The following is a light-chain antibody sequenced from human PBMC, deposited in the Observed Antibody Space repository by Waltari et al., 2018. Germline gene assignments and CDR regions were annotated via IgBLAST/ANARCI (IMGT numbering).Light chain of an antibody. V-gene: IGLV2-14*01. CDR1: SSDVGGYNY. CDR2: DVS. CDR3: SSYTSSSMLV. Sequence: QSALTQPASVSGSPGQSITISCTGTSSDVGGYNYVSWYQPHPGKAPKRMIYDVSKRPSGVSNRFSGSKSGNTASLTISGLQAEDEADYYCSSYTSSSMLVFGGGTKLTVL. J-gene: IGLJ3*02.